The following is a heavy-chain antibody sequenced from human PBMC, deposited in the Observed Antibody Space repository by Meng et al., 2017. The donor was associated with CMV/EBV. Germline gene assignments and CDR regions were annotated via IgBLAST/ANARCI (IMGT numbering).Heavy chain of an antibody. Sequence: QVQLQQSGPGLVKPSETLSLTCRVSGVSIRTHYWSWVRQTPGKGLEWIASIHYTGRADYSPSLKSRLTISVDTSDSQLSLKLSPVTPADTAMYYCAERGGGYRGQGILVTVSS. J-gene: IGHJ4*02. D-gene: IGHD1-1*01. CDR1: GVSIRTHY. V-gene: IGHV4-59*11. CDR3: AERGGGY. CDR2: IHYTGRA.